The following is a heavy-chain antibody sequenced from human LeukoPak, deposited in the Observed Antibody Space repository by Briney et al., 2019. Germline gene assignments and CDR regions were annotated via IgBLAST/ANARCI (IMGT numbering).Heavy chain of an antibody. D-gene: IGHD6-13*01. CDR2: IYPGDSDT. V-gene: IGHV5-51*01. CDR3: ARSKSSSWSINPYHFDN. CDR1: GYSFTNYW. Sequence: GESLKISCKGSGYSFTNYWIAWARQMPGKGLEWVGIIYPGDSDTRYSPSFQDQITISVDKFITTAYLQWGSLKAPETAIYYCARSKSSSWSINPYHFDNWGQGTLVTVSS. J-gene: IGHJ4*02.